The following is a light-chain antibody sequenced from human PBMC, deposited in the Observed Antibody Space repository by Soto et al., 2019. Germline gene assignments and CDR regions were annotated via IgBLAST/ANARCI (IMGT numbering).Light chain of an antibody. J-gene: IGKJ1*01. CDR2: AAS. Sequence: DIQLTQSPSFLSASVGDRVTITCRASQGISSYLACYQQKPGKAPKLLIYAASTLQSGVPSRFSGSGSGTEFTLTISSLQPEDFATYYCQQLNSYLWTFGQGTKV. CDR3: QQLNSYLWT. CDR1: QGISSY. V-gene: IGKV1-9*01.